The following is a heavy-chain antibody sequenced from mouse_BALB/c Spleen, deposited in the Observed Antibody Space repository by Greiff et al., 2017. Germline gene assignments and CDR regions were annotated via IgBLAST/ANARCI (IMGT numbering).Heavy chain of an antibody. CDR2: IYPGDGST. J-gene: IGHJ3*01. Sequence: QVQLQQSGPELVKPGASVKMSCKASGYTFTSYYIHWVKQRPGQGLEWIGWIYPGDGSTKYNEKFKGKTTLTADKSSSTAYMLLSSLTSEDSAIYFCAREYYGSSLAWFAYWGQGTLVTVSA. CDR3: AREYYGSSLAWFAY. CDR1: GYTFTSYY. D-gene: IGHD1-1*01. V-gene: IGHV1S56*01.